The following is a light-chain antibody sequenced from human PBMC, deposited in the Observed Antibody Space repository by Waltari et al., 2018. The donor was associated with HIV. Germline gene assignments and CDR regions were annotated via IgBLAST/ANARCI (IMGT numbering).Light chain of an antibody. V-gene: IGKV1-27*01. CDR2: GAS. Sequence: DIQMTQSPSSLSGSVGDRVTITCRASQDISNYVAWYQQKPGKIPQLLIYGASTLQSGVPSRFSGGGSGTEFNFTIRSLQPEDVGTYYCQRYNSAPRTFGQGSTV. CDR1: QDISNY. J-gene: IGKJ1*01. CDR3: QRYNSAPRT.